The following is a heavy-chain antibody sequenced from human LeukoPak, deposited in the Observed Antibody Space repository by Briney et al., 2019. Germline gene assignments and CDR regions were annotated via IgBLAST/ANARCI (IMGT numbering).Heavy chain of an antibody. V-gene: IGHV3-13*01. CDR2: IGTAGDT. Sequence: QPGGSLRLSCAASGFTFSSYDMHWVRQATGKGLEWVSAIGTAGDTYYPGSVKGRFTISRENAKNSLYLQMNSLRAGDTAVYYCARGGDIIGFEEPTYFDLWGRGTLVTVSS. CDR1: GFTFSSYD. D-gene: IGHD3-10*01. CDR3: ARGGDIIGFEEPTYFDL. J-gene: IGHJ2*01.